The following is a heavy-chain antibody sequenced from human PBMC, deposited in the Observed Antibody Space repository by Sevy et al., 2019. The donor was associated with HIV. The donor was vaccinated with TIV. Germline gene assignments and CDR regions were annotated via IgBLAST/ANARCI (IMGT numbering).Heavy chain of an antibody. V-gene: IGHV4-59*01. CDR2: IYYSGST. CDR1: GGSISSYY. CDR3: ARDHSSGWATNNYFDY. Sequence: SETLSLTCTVSGGSISSYYWSWIRQPPGKGLEWIGYIYYSGSTNYNPSLKSRVTISVDTSKNQFSLKLSSVTAADTAVYYCARDHSSGWATNNYFDYWGQGTLVTVSS. D-gene: IGHD6-19*01. J-gene: IGHJ4*02.